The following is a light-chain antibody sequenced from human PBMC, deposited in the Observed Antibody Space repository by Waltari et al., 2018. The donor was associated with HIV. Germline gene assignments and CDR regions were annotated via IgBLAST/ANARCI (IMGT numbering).Light chain of an antibody. J-gene: IGKJ4*01. CDR1: QNIGKY. CDR2: DAS. V-gene: IGKV3-11*01. CDR3: QQRSKWLT. Sequence: EIVLTQSPATLSLSPGARATLSCRASQNIGKYLAWYQHKPGQAPRLLIFDASNGATGIPARFSGSGSGTDFTPTISSLEPEDFAVYYCQQRSKWLTFGGGTKVEIK.